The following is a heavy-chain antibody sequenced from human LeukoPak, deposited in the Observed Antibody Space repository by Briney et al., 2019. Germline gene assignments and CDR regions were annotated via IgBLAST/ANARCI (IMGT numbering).Heavy chain of an antibody. J-gene: IGHJ4*02. Sequence: PSQTLSLTCTVSGGSISSGSYDSSWIRQPPGKGLEWIGYIYYTGSTRYNPSLNGRVTISVDTSKNHFSLKLSSVTAADTAVYYCARWGCTSTTCYTPFDFWGPGTLVTVSS. CDR2: IYYTGST. D-gene: IGHD2-2*02. CDR1: GGSISSGSYD. V-gene: IGHV4-61*03. CDR3: ARWGCTSTTCYTPFDF.